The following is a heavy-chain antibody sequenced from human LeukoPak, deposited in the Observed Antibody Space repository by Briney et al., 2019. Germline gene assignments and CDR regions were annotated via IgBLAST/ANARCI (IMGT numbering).Heavy chain of an antibody. J-gene: IGHJ6*03. D-gene: IGHD1-7*01. V-gene: IGHV3-30*02. CDR3: AKDPPNYPEEYYYYYMDV. CDR2: IRYDGSNK. Sequence: PGGSLRLSCAASGFTFKSYDMYWVRQAPGKGLEWVTFIRYDGSNKYYADSVKGRFTISRDNSKNTLYLQRNSLRTEDTAVYYYAKDPPNYPEEYYYYYMDVWGKGTTVTVSS. CDR1: GFTFKSYD.